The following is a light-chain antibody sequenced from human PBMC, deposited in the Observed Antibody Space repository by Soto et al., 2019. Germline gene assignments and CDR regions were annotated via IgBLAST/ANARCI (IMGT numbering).Light chain of an antibody. J-gene: IGKJ1*01. CDR2: GAS. CDR1: QSVSSSF. CDR3: QQFGSSQWT. V-gene: IGKV3-20*01. Sequence: EIVLTQSPGTLSLSPGERATLSCRASQSVSSSFLVWYQQKAGQAPRLLIYGASSRATGVPDRFSGSWSGTDFPLTISRLEPEDSAVYYCQQFGSSQWTFGQGTKVAIK.